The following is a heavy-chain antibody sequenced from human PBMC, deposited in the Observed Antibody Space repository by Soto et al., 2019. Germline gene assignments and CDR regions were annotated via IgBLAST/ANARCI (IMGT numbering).Heavy chain of an antibody. V-gene: IGHV4-4*07. CDR1: GASISGFY. Sequence: PSDTLSLTFTVSGASISGFYWSWIRKSAGKGLEWIGRIYATGTTDYNPSLKSRVMMSVDTSKKQFSLKLRSVTAADTAVYYCVRDGTKTLRDWFDPCGQGISITVTS. CDR3: VRDGTKTLRDWFDP. J-gene: IGHJ5*02. D-gene: IGHD1-1*01. CDR2: IYATGTT.